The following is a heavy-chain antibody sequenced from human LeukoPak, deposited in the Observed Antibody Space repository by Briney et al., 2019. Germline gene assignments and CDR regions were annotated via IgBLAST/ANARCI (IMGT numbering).Heavy chain of an antibody. Sequence: SETLSLTCAVYGGSFSGYYWSWIRQPPGKGLEWIGEINHSGSTYYNPSLKSRVTISVDTSKNQFSLKLSSVTAADTAVYYCARPVPSRLGWFDPWGQGTLVTVSS. CDR2: INHSGST. CDR1: GGSFSGYY. D-gene: IGHD1-1*01. V-gene: IGHV4-34*01. CDR3: ARPVPSRLGWFDP. J-gene: IGHJ5*02.